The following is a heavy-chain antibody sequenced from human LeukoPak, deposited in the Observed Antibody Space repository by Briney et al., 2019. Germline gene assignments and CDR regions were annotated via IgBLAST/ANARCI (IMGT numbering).Heavy chain of an antibody. CDR2: INPILGIA. D-gene: IGHD1-26*01. CDR1: GGTFRNYA. J-gene: IGHJ4*02. Sequence: SVKVSCKACGGTFRNYAISWLRPPPGQGLEWMGRINPILGIANYAQKFQGRVTITADKSTSTAYMELSSLRSEDTGVYYCERGLGGAFYLDYWGQGTLVTVSS. CDR3: ERGLGGAFYLDY. V-gene: IGHV1-69*04.